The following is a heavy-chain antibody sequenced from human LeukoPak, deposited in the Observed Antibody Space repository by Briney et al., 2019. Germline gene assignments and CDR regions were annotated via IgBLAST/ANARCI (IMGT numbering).Heavy chain of an antibody. D-gene: IGHD3-16*02. CDR1: GGSTSSSSYH. CDR2: IYTSGST. J-gene: IGHJ4*02. CDR3: ARHLYVWGSYRYSLDY. V-gene: IGHV4-61*02. Sequence: KPSETLSLTCTVSGGSTSSSSYHWRWIRQPAGKGLEWIGRIYTSGSTNYNPSLKSRVTMSVDTSKNQFSLKLSSVTAADTAVYYCARHLYVWGSYRYSLDYWGQGTLVTVSS.